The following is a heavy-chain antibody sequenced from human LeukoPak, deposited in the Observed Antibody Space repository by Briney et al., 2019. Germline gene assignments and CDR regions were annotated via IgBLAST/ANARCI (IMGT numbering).Heavy chain of an antibody. D-gene: IGHD6-6*01. CDR2: IYYSGST. Sequence: TSETLSLTCTVSGGSISSGGYYWSWIRQHPGKGLEWIGYIYYSGSTYYNPSLKSRVTISVDTSKNQFSLKLSSVTAADTAVYYCAREGFGSSSSGNHWFDPWGQGTLVTVSS. J-gene: IGHJ5*02. CDR1: GGSISSGGYY. V-gene: IGHV4-31*03. CDR3: AREGFGSSSSGNHWFDP.